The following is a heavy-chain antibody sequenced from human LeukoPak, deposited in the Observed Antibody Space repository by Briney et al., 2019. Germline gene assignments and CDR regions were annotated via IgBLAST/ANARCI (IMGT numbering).Heavy chain of an antibody. CDR3: ASGSSWRGDIVVVPAVMIDY. J-gene: IGHJ4*02. CDR2: IYYSGST. Sequence: SETLSLTCTVSGGSISSSSYYWGWIRQPPGKGLEWIGSIYYSGSTYYNPSLKSRVTISVDTSKNQFSLKLSSVAAADMAVYYCASGSSWRGDIVVVPAVMIDYWGQGTLVTVSS. D-gene: IGHD2-2*01. V-gene: IGHV4-39*01. CDR1: GGSISSSSYY.